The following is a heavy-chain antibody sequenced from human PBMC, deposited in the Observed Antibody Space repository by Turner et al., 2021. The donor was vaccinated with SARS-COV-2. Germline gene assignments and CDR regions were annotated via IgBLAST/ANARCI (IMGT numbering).Heavy chain of an antibody. CDR2: INSGSSYI. CDR1: GFPFSSYS. J-gene: IGHJ4*02. Sequence: VQLVESGGGLVKPGGSLRLSCAASGFPFSSYSMNWVRQAPEKGLEWVASINSGSSYIYYADSLKCRVTISRDNTKRSLFLQMNSLRVEDTAVYYCTRSRDYYGSGTYYNYDYWGQGTLVTVSS. CDR3: TRSRDYYGSGTYYNYDY. V-gene: IGHV3-21*02. D-gene: IGHD3-10*01.